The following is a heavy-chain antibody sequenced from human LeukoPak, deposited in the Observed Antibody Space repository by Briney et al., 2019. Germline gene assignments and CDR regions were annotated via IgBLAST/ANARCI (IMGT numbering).Heavy chain of an antibody. CDR3: VRQAQEDY. Sequence: PGGSLRLSCAASGFTFSSYGMHWVRQAPGKGLEWVAVISYDGSNKYYADSVKGRFTISRDNSKNTLYLQMDSLRSEDTGVYYCVRQAQEDYWGQGTLVTVSS. V-gene: IGHV3-30*03. CDR2: ISYDGSNK. J-gene: IGHJ4*02. CDR1: GFTFSSYG.